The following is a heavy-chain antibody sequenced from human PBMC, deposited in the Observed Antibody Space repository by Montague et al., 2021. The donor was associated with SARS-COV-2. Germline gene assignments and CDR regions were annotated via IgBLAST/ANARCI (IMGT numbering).Heavy chain of an antibody. J-gene: IGHJ4*02. CDR2: IKQDGSEK. D-gene: IGHD3-22*01. CDR1: GFTFSTFW. CDR3: ARGYDSSGYQY. Sequence: SLRLSCAASGFTFSTFWTTWVHQVPGKGLEWVANIKQDGSEKYYVDSVKGRFTISRDNAKNSLYLQLDSLRAEDTAVYYCARGYDSSGYQYWGQGTLVTVSS. V-gene: IGHV3-7*05.